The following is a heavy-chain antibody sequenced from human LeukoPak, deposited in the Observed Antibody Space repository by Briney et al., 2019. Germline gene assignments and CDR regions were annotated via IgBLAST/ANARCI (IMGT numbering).Heavy chain of an antibody. CDR2: ISSSSSYI. CDR3: ARDRYCSGGSCYYAFDI. Sequence: GRSLRLSCAASGFTFSSYSMNWVRQAPGKGLEWVSSISSSSSYIYYADSVKGRFTISRDNAKNSLYLQMNSLRAEDTAVYYCARDRYCSGGSCYYAFDIWGQGTMVTVSS. CDR1: GFTFSSYS. J-gene: IGHJ3*02. V-gene: IGHV3-21*01. D-gene: IGHD2-15*01.